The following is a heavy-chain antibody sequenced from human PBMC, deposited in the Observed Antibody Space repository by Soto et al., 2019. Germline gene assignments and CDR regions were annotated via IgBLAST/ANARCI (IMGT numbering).Heavy chain of an antibody. CDR1: GGTFSIYA. J-gene: IGHJ4*02. CDR2: IIPIFGTA. V-gene: IGHV1-69*01. Sequence: QVQLVQSGAEVKKPGSSVKVSCKASGGTFSIYAISWVRQAPGQVHEWMGGIIPIFGTANYGQKFQGRVTMTADEYTSTAYMELSSLRAEDTAVYYCAGDGSRDYVWGSPYYWGQGPLVTVSS. D-gene: IGHD3-16*01. CDR3: AGDGSRDYVWGSPYY.